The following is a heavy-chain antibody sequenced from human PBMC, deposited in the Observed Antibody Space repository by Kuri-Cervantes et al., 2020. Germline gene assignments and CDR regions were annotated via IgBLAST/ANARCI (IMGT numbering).Heavy chain of an antibody. CDR1: GGSVTSGDYY. Sequence: SETLSLTCTVSGGSVTSGDYYWSWIRQPPGKGLEWIGYIYYSGSTYYNPSLKSRITISVDTSKNHFSLKLSSVTAADTAVYYCARLVAVAEEDDAFDIWGQGTMVTVSS. V-gene: IGHV4-30-4*08. CDR2: IYYSGST. J-gene: IGHJ3*02. CDR3: ARLVAVAEEDDAFDI. D-gene: IGHD6-19*01.